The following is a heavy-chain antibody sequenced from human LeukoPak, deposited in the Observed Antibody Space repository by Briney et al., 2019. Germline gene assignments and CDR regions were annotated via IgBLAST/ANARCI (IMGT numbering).Heavy chain of an antibody. V-gene: IGHV2-5*02. CDR2: IYWDNDT. CDR3: AYRPSQNHVNWFPNWFDP. CDR1: GFSLSTSGVG. D-gene: IGHD1-1*01. Sequence: SGPTLVKPTQTLTLTCTSSGFSLSTSGVGVGWIRQSPGKPLEWLALIYWDNDTRYNPSLQSRLTIAKDTSKNLVVLIMINMDPVDTATYYCAYRPSQNHVNWFPNWFDPWGHGTLVTVSS. J-gene: IGHJ5*02.